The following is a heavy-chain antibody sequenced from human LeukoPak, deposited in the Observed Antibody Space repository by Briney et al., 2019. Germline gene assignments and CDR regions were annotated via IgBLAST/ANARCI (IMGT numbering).Heavy chain of an antibody. V-gene: IGHV4-39*01. CDR3: ARHRLYYYDSSGYYSSYFDY. J-gene: IGHJ4*02. CDR2: IYYSGST. D-gene: IGHD3-22*01. CDR1: GGSISSSSYY. Sequence: PSETLSLTCTVSGGSISSSSYYWGWIRQPPGKGLEWIGSIYYSGSTYYNPSLKSRVTISVDTSKNQFSLKLSSVTAADTAVYYCARHRLYYYDSSGYYSSYFDYWGQGTLVTVSS.